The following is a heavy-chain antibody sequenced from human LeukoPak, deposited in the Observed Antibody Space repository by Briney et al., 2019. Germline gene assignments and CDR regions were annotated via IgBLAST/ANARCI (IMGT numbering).Heavy chain of an antibody. D-gene: IGHD3-10*01. Sequence: GRSLRLSCAASGFTFDDYAMHWVRQAPGKGLEWVSGISWNSGSIGYADSVKGRFTISRDNAKNSLYLQMNSLRAEDTALYYCAKDIWFGDAYYYGMDVWGQGTTVTVSS. J-gene: IGHJ6*02. CDR2: ISWNSGSI. V-gene: IGHV3-9*01. CDR3: AKDIWFGDAYYYGMDV. CDR1: GFTFDDYA.